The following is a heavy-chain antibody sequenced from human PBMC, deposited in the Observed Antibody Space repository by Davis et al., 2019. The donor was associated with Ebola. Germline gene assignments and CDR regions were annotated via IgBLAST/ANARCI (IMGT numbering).Heavy chain of an antibody. V-gene: IGHV1-18*01. CDR3: ARVGYCSSTSCYSPHYYYYYGMDV. CDR2: ISAYNGNT. CDR1: GGTFSSYG. J-gene: IGHJ6*02. Sequence: AASVKVSCKASGGTFSSYGISWVRQAPGQGLEWMGWISAYNGNTNYAQKLQGRVTMTTDTSTSTAYMELRSLRSDDTAVYYCARVGYCSSTSCYSPHYYYYYGMDVWGQGTTVTVSS. D-gene: IGHD2-2*02.